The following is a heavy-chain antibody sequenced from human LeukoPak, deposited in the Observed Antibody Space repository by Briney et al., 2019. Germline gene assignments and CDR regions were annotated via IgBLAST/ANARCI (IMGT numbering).Heavy chain of an antibody. CDR1: GFTFSSYW. CDR3: ARDWGSGYDSRFDP. J-gene: IGHJ5*02. CDR2: IKQDGSEK. V-gene: IGHV3-7*03. Sequence: GGSLRLSCAASGFTFSSYWMSWVRQAPGKGLEWVANIKQDGSEKYYVDSVKGRFTISRDNAKNSLYLQMNSLRAEDTAVYYCARDWGSGYDSRFDPWGQGTLVTVSS. D-gene: IGHD5-12*01.